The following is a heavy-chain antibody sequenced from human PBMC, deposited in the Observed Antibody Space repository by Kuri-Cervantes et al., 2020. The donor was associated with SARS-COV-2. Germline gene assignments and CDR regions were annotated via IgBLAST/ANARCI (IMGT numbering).Heavy chain of an antibody. D-gene: IGHD5-24*01. CDR3: AREGERWLQFGFV. V-gene: IGHV3-23*01. J-gene: IGHJ4*02. CDR2: ITSSGSIT. Sequence: GESLKISCAAAGFTFSDYAVSWVRQAPGKGLEWVSGITSSGSITYYADAVKGRFTISRDNSKDTLYLQMNSLRAEDTAVYYCAREGERWLQFGFVWGQGTVVTVSS. CDR1: GFTFSDYA.